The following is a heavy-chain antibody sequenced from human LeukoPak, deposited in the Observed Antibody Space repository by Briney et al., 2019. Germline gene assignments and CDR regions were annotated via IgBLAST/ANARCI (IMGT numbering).Heavy chain of an antibody. J-gene: IGHJ2*01. V-gene: IGHV3-33*01. CDR1: GFPFSSYS. D-gene: IGHD7-27*01. CDR3: TRGNVGIGFYWYFDL. Sequence: GGSLRLSCAVSGFPFSSYSMHWVRQAPGKGLEWVAVIWSDGSHQYYVDSVKGRFTISRDNSKNMLYLQMNSLRVDDTAVYYCTRGNVGIGFYWYFDLWGRGTLVTVSS. CDR2: IWSDGSHQ.